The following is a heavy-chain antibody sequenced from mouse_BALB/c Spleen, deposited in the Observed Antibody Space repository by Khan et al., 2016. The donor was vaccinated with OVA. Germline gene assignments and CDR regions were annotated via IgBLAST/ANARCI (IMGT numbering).Heavy chain of an antibody. D-gene: IGHD2-10*01. J-gene: IGHJ4*01. CDR2: INTYTGEP. CDR1: GDTFRNYG. V-gene: IGHV9-3-1*01. Sequence: QIQLVQSGPELKKPGETVKISCKASGDTFRNYGMNWVKQAPGKGLKWMGWINTYTGEPTYADDFKGRFAFSLETSASTAYLQINNLKNEDTATYFCARPPYFSYVMDYWGQGTSVTVSS. CDR3: ARPPYFSYVMDY.